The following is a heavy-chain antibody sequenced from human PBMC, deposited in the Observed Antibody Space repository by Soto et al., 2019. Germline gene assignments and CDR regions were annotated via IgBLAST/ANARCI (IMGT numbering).Heavy chain of an antibody. CDR2: ISAYNGNT. CDR3: ARNRQQLVQEGDCSTH. J-gene: IGHJ4*02. D-gene: IGHD6-13*01. Sequence: GASVKVSCKASGYTFTSYGISWVRQAPGQGLEWMGWISAYNGNTNYAQKLQGRVTMTTDTSTSTAYMELRSLRSDDTAVYYCARNRQQLVQEGDCSTHWGQGTLVTVSS. CDR1: GYTFTSYG. V-gene: IGHV1-18*01.